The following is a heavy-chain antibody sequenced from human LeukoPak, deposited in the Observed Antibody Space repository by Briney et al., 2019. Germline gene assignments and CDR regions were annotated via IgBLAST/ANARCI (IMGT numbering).Heavy chain of an antibody. V-gene: IGHV1-18*01. Sequence: ASVKVSCKASGYTFTSYGISWVRQAPGQGLEWMGWISAYNGNTNYAQKFQGRVTITADESTSTAYMELSSLRSEDTAVYYCARDRSAAMFGYYYYYYMDVWGKGTTVTISS. D-gene: IGHD2-2*01. CDR2: ISAYNGNT. CDR1: GYTFTSYG. J-gene: IGHJ6*03. CDR3: ARDRSAAMFGYYYYYYMDV.